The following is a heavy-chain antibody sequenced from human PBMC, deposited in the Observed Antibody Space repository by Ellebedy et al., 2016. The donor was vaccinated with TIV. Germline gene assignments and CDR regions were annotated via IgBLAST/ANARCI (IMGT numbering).Heavy chain of an antibody. CDR1: GVSVNSANYY. CDR3: SGAYGRATPKY. Sequence: MPSETLSLTCTVSGVSVNSANYYWTWIRQPPGKGLEWIGYFYSSESTDYKPSLKSRVAISVDTSQNQFSLKLSSVTAADTAVYFCSGAYGRATPKYWGQGTLVTVSS. V-gene: IGHV4-61*01. D-gene: IGHD3-10*01. CDR2: FYSSEST. J-gene: IGHJ4*02.